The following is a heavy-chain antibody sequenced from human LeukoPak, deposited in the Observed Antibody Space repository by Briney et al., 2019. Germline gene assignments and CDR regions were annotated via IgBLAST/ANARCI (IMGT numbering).Heavy chain of an antibody. Sequence: GGSLRLSCAASGFAFSSYGMHWVRQAPGKGLEWVAVMWYDGSNKYYADSVKGRFTISRDNSKNTLYLQMNSLRAEDTAVYYCARRANFDYWGQGTLVTVSS. CDR1: GFAFSSYG. J-gene: IGHJ4*02. CDR3: ARRANFDY. CDR2: MWYDGSNK. V-gene: IGHV3-33*01.